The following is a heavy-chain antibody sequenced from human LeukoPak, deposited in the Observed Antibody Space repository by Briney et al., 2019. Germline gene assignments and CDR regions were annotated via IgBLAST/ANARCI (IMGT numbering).Heavy chain of an antibody. CDR3: ARDQTPFY. J-gene: IGHJ4*02. CDR2: IRYDGSDK. V-gene: IGHV3-30*02. CDR1: GFTFSSYG. D-gene: IGHD2-15*01. Sequence: GGSLRLSCAASGFTFSSYGMHWVRQAPGKGLEWVSFIRYDGSDKYYADSVRGRFTISRDNSKNTLYLQMNSLRAEDTAVYYCARDQTPFYWGQGSLVTVSS.